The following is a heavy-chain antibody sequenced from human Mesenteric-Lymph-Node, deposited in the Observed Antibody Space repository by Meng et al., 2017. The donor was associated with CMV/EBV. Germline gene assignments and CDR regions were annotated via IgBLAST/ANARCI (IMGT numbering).Heavy chain of an antibody. CDR1: GGSVSSGSYY. CDR2: IYYSGST. V-gene: IGHV4-61*01. D-gene: IGHD3-22*01. Sequence: SETLSLTCTVSGGSVSSGSYYWSWIRQPPGKGLEWIGYIYYSGSTNYNPSLKSRVTISVDTSKNQFSLKLSSVTAADTAVYYCARESYYYDSSGYYYVIDYWGQGTPVTVSS. CDR3: ARESYYYDSSGYYYVIDY. J-gene: IGHJ4*02.